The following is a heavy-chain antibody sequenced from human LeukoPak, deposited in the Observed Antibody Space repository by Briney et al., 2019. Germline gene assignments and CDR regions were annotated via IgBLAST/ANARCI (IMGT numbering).Heavy chain of an antibody. CDR2: IYYSGST. Sequence: SETLSLTCTVSGGSISSYYWSWIRQPPGKGLEWIGYIYYSGSTNYNPSLKSRVTISVDTSKNQFSLKLSSVTAADTAVYYCARGGVWGSYRPINYFDYWGQGTLVTVSS. CDR1: GGSISSYY. CDR3: ARGGVWGSYRPINYFDY. V-gene: IGHV4-59*01. J-gene: IGHJ4*02. D-gene: IGHD3-16*02.